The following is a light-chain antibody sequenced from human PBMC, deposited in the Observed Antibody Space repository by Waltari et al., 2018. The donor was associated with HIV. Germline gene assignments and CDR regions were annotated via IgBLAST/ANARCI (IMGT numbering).Light chain of an antibody. Sequence: QLVLTQSPSASASLGASVKLTCILSSGHIHYAIAWHQQQPEKGPRYLLKINSDGSHSKGDGVPDRFSGSTSGAERYLTISSLQSEDEADYYCQTWATGIVVFGRGTKLTVL. CDR1: SGHIHYA. J-gene: IGLJ2*01. V-gene: IGLV4-69*01. CDR2: INSDGSH. CDR3: QTWATGIVV.